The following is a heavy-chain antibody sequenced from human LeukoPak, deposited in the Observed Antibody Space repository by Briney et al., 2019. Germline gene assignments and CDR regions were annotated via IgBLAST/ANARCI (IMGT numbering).Heavy chain of an antibody. CDR2: ISGSGGST. Sequence: GGSLRLSCAASGFTFSSYAMSWVRQAPGKGLEWVSAISGSGGSTYDADSVKGRFTISRDNSKNTLYLQMNSLRAEDTAVYYCAKDEDVIVVVNSFDYWGQGTLVTVSS. CDR3: AKDEDVIVVVNSFDY. V-gene: IGHV3-23*01. CDR1: GFTFSSYA. J-gene: IGHJ4*02. D-gene: IGHD3-22*01.